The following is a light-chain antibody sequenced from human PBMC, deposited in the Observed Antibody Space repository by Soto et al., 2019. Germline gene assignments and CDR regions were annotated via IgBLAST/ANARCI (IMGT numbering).Light chain of an antibody. V-gene: IGKV3-15*01. CDR1: GSVSSN. CDR3: QQYNNFPWT. CDR2: GAS. J-gene: IGKJ1*01. Sequence: EIVMTQSPATLTVSPGESATLTCRASGSVSSNIAWYQQKPGQAPRLLIYGASTRATGIPARFSGSGSGTEFTLTISSLQSEDFAVYYCQQYNNFPWTFGQGTKVDIK.